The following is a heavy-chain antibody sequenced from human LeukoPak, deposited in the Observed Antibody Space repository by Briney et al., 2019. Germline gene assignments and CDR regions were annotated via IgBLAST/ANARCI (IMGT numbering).Heavy chain of an antibody. CDR2: IYYSGST. Sequence: SETLSLTCTVSGGSISSYYWSWIRQPPGKGLEWIGYIYYSGSTNYNPSLKSRVTISVDTSKNQFSLKLSSVTAADTAVYYCARSFRGGESINYFDYWGQGTLVTVSS. V-gene: IGHV4-59*01. CDR3: ARSFRGGESINYFDY. J-gene: IGHJ4*02. CDR1: GGSISSYY. D-gene: IGHD3-16*01.